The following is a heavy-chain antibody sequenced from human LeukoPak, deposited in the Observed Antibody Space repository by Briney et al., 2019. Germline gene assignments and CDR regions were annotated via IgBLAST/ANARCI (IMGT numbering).Heavy chain of an antibody. J-gene: IGHJ4*02. Sequence: GGSLRLSCAASGFTLSSYEMNWVRLAPGKGLEWISYISRTGNSIYCADSVKGRFTISRDSAKNSLYLQMNSLRAEDTAVYYCARGPYSSNWYVDYWGQGTLVTVAS. D-gene: IGHD6-13*01. CDR3: ARGPYSSNWYVDY. CDR2: ISRTGNSI. CDR1: GFTLSSYE. V-gene: IGHV3-48*03.